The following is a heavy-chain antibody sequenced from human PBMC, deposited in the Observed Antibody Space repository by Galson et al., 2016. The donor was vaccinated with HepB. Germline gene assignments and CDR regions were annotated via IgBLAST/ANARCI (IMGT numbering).Heavy chain of an antibody. V-gene: IGHV3-23*01. J-gene: IGHJ4*02. CDR1: GFTFSNYV. CDR3: AKDGSGNGADFDY. Sequence: SLRLSCAASGFTFSNYVMTWVRQAPGKGLEWVAAISVSGNQTYYADSLKGRFTISRDNSKNTVYLEMNSLRAEDTAVYYCAKDGSGNGADFDYWGQGTPVTVSS. CDR2: ISVSGNQT. D-gene: IGHD3-10*01.